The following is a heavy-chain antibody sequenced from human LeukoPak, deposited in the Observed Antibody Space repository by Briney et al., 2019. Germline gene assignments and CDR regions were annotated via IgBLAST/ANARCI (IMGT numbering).Heavy chain of an antibody. J-gene: IGHJ4*02. CDR2: ISSSIVSF. Sequence: GGSLTLSCTASGFTFSSYAMNWVRQAPGKGLEWISYISSSIVSFYYADSVKGRFTISRDNARNSVFLQMDSLRAEDTAVYYCARDAGIYASGSFFDWGQGTLVTVSS. D-gene: IGHD3-10*01. CDR1: GFTFSSYA. CDR3: ARDAGIYASGSFFD. V-gene: IGHV3-48*04.